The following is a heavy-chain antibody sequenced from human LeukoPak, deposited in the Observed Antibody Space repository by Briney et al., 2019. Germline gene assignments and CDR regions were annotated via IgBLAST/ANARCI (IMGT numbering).Heavy chain of an antibody. Sequence: ASVKVSCKASGYTFTGYYMHWVRQAPGQGLEWMGWINPNSGGTNYAQKFQGRVTMTRDTSISTAYMELSRLRSDDTAVYYCARMGGEGFAMATIDYWGQGTLVTVSS. V-gene: IGHV1-2*02. CDR2: INPNSGGT. CDR3: ARMGGEGFAMATIDY. CDR1: GYTFTGYY. J-gene: IGHJ4*02. D-gene: IGHD5-24*01.